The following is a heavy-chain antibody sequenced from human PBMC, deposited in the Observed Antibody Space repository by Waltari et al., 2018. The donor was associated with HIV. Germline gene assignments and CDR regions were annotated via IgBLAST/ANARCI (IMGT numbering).Heavy chain of an antibody. CDR2: IYYSGST. CDR1: GGSISSGGYY. D-gene: IGHD2-15*01. CDR3: ARDDRALGYCSGGSCSQSGYYGMDV. V-gene: IGHV4-31*03. Sequence: QVQLQESGPGLVKPSQTLSLTCTVSGGSISSGGYYWSWIRQHPGKGLEWIGYIYYSGSTYYNPSLKSRVTISVDTSKNQFSLKLSSVTAADTAVYYCARDDRALGYCSGGSCSQSGYYGMDVWGQGP. J-gene: IGHJ6*02.